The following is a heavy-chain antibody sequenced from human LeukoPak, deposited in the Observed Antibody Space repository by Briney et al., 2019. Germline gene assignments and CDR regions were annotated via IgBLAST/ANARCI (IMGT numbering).Heavy chain of an antibody. J-gene: IGHJ5*02. Sequence: ASETLSLTCAVSGGSISSSGYSWSWIRQPPGKGLEWIGYIHHTGSTYYNPSLKSRVTISVDRSKNQFSLKLSSVTAADTAMYFCARTPTYCGGDCYYFDPWGQGTLVTVSS. V-gene: IGHV4-30-2*01. CDR1: GGSISSSGYS. CDR2: IHHTGST. CDR3: ARTPTYCGGDCYYFDP. D-gene: IGHD2-21*02.